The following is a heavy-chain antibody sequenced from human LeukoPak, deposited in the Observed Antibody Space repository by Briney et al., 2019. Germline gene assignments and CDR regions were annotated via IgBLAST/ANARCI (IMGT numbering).Heavy chain of an antibody. J-gene: IGHJ4*02. CDR3: VRGVGWRDDY. D-gene: IGHD3-10*01. CDR1: GFTFSSYW. V-gene: IGHV3-74*01. CDR2: INSDVSTT. Sequence: GGSLRLSCAASGFTFSSYWMHWVRQAPGEGLVWVSRINSDVSTTTYADSVTGRFTISRDNATNTLYVQMNSLRAEDTAVYYCVRGVGWRDDYWGQGTLVTASS.